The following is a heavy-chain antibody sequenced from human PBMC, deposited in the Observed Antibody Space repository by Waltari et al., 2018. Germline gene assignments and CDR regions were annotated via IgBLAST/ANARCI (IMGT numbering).Heavy chain of an antibody. D-gene: IGHD1-20*01. CDR2: SIPIFGTA. CDR3: ARDNWNPGLGFDP. CDR1: GGTFSSYA. Sequence: QVQLVQSGAEVKKPGSSVKVSCKASGGTFSSYAISWVRQAPGHGLEWMGGSIPIFGTANYAKKFQGRVTITTDESTSTAYMELSSLRSEDTAVYYCARDNWNPGLGFDPWGQGTLVTVSS. J-gene: IGHJ5*02. V-gene: IGHV1-69*05.